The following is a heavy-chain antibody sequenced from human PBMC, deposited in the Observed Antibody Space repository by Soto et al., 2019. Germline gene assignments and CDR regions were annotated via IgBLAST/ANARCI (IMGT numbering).Heavy chain of an antibody. CDR1: GGSISSDIHY. D-gene: IGHD3-10*01. Sequence: SETLSLTCTVSGGSISSDIHYWGWIRQPPGKGLEWIGTIYYSGNTYYKTSLRSRVTISMDTSTNQFSLRLTSVTAADTAVYYCARHTDCGSGSSCLGSDNMDTDAFDIWGQGTMVTVSS. CDR3: ARHTDCGSGSSCLGSDNMDTDAFDI. CDR2: IYYSGNT. V-gene: IGHV4-39*01. J-gene: IGHJ3*02.